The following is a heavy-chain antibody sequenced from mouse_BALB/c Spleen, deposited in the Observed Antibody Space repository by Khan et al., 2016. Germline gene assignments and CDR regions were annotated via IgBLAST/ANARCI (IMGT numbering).Heavy chain of an antibody. CDR2: IISGGNT. Sequence: EVELVESGGGLVKPGGSLKLSCAASGFTFSYYAMSWVRQTPEKRLEWVASIISGGNTYYPDREKGRFTIPRDNARNILYLQMHSLGSEDTAMYYCASAGGYFDVWGAGTPVTFSS. V-gene: IGHV5-6-5*01. CDR1: GFTFSYYA. J-gene: IGHJ1*01. CDR3: ASAGGYFDV. D-gene: IGHD6-1*01.